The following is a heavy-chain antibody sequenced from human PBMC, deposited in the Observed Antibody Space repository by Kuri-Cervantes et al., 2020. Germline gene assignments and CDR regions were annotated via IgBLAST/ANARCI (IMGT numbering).Heavy chain of an antibody. CDR2: INEDGSHT. CDR1: GFTFSSYW. D-gene: IGHD2-21*01. J-gene: IGHJ6*02. CDR3: AKGHRYGMDV. Sequence: GESLKISCAASGFTFSSYWMHWVRQAPGMGLVWVSHINEDGSHTNYADSVKGRFTISRDNSKNTLYLQMNSLRAEDTAVYYCAKGHRYGMDVWGQGTTVTVSS. V-gene: IGHV3-74*01.